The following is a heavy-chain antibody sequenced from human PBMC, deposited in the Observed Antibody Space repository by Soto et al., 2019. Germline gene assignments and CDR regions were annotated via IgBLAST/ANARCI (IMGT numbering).Heavy chain of an antibody. CDR2: GYYTGST. J-gene: IGHJ5*02. V-gene: IGHV4-61*01. D-gene: IGHD2-8*02. CDR3: ARTGYCAGGSCSFGWFDP. CDR1: GGSVSSSSYY. Sequence: QVQIQESGPGLVTPSETLSLTCSVSGGSVSSSSYYWTWIRQTPGKGLEWIGYGYYTGSTNYNPSLRGRVTISVDMSKNQVSLELRSVTTADTALYFCARTGYCAGGSCSFGWFDPWGQGTLVTVSS.